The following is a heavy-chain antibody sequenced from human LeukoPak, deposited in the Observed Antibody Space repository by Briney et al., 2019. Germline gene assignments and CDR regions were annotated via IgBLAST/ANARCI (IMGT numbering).Heavy chain of an antibody. CDR1: GGYISTSNYY. Sequence: PSETLSLTCTVSGGYISTSNYYCGWIRQSPGKGLEWIGNIYYSGSTYYNPSLKSRVSLSIDTSMNQFSLKVNSLTVADTAVYYCARDRPSDIVVVPAAVIDYWGQGTLVTVSS. CDR2: IYYSGST. V-gene: IGHV4-39*02. CDR3: ARDRPSDIVVVPAAVIDY. D-gene: IGHD2-2*01. J-gene: IGHJ4*02.